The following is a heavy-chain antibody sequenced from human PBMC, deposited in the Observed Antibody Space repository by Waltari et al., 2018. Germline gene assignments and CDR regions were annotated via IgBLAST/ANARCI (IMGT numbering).Heavy chain of an antibody. CDR2: IYPGDSDT. CDR3: ATWVGGTNYCGMDV. Sequence: EVPLVQSGAEVKKPGESLKYSCKGSGYGFTSYWIGWVRPMPGQGLEWMGIIYPGDSDTRYSPSFQGQVTISADKSISTAYLKWSSLKASNTAMYYWATWVGGTNYCGMDVWGQGTTVIVSS. V-gene: IGHV5-51*01. D-gene: IGHD6-19*01. CDR1: GYGFTSYW. J-gene: IGHJ6*02.